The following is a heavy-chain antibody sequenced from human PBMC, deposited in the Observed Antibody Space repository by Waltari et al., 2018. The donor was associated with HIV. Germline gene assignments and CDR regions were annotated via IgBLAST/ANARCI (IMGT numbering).Heavy chain of an antibody. CDR1: GGSISSNHW. Sequence: QVQLQESGPGLVKPSGTLSLTCAVSGGSISSNHWWRWVRPPPGKGLEWIGEIYPSGSTNYNPSLKSRVTISVDKSKNQFSLKLTSVTAADTAVYYCARAGTTVTLDYWGQGTLVTVSS. J-gene: IGHJ4*02. CDR3: ARAGTTVTLDY. V-gene: IGHV4-4*02. CDR2: IYPSGST. D-gene: IGHD4-17*01.